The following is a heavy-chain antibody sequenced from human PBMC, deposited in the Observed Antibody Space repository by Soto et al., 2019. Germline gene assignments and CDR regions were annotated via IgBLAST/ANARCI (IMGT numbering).Heavy chain of an antibody. CDR3: ARARKIEKLLWFGERNYYFDY. CDR2: IFHTGST. D-gene: IGHD3-10*01. Sequence: SETLSLTCAVSGYSISSGHSWDWIRQPPGKGLEWIGSIFHTGSTYYNPSLKSRVTISVDTSKNQFSLKLSSVTAADTAVYYCARARKIEKLLWFGERNYYFDYWGQGTLVTVSS. CDR1: GYSISSGHS. J-gene: IGHJ4*02. V-gene: IGHV4-38-2*01.